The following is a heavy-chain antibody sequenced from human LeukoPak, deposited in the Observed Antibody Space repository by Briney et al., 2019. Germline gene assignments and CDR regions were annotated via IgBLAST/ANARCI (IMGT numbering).Heavy chain of an antibody. CDR3: ARDSGNNSWYGMDV. J-gene: IGHJ6*02. Sequence: GGSLRLSCAASGFTLSSYWMHWVRQAPGKGLVWVSRINSDGSSTSYADSVKGRFTISRDNSKNTLYLQMNSLRVEDTAIYYCARDSGNNSWYGMDVWGQGTTVTVSS. CDR2: INSDGSST. CDR1: GFTLSSYW. D-gene: IGHD4-23*01. V-gene: IGHV3-74*01.